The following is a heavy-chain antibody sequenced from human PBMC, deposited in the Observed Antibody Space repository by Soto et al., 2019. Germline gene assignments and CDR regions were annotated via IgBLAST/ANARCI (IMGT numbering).Heavy chain of an antibody. Sequence: GGSLRLSCAASGFTFSSYSMNWVRQAPGKGLEWVSSISSSSSYIYYADSVKGRFTISRDNAKNSLYLQMNSLRAEDTAVYYCARGGLIYGDAFDIWGQGTMVTVSS. V-gene: IGHV3-21*01. J-gene: IGHJ3*02. CDR3: ARGGLIYGDAFDI. CDR2: ISSSSSYI. D-gene: IGHD3-16*02. CDR1: GFTFSSYS.